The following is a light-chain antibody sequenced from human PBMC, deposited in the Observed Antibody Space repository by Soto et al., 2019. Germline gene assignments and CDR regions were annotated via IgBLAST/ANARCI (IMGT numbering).Light chain of an antibody. CDR3: ETWDSNTYV. CDR2: LEGSGSY. V-gene: IGLV4-60*02. CDR1: SGHSYYI. J-gene: IGLJ1*01. Sequence: QLVLTQSSSASASLGSSVKLTCTLSSGHSYYIIAWHQQQPGKAPRYLMKLEGSGSYNKGSGVPDRFSGSSFGADRYLTISNLQFEDEADYYCETWDSNTYVFGTGTKLTVL.